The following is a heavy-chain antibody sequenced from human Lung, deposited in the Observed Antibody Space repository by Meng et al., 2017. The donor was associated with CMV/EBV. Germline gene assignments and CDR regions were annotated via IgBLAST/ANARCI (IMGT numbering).Heavy chain of an antibody. V-gene: IGHV1-2*02. D-gene: IGHD2-2*01. CDR2: INPNSGGT. Sequence: ASVKVSXKASGHTFTGYYMHWVRQAPGQGLEWMGWINPNSGGTNYAQKFQGRVTMTRDTSISTAYMELSRLRSDDTAVYYCARSSRADRYDAFDIWGQGTMVTVSS. CDR1: GHTFTGYY. J-gene: IGHJ3*02. CDR3: ARSSRADRYDAFDI.